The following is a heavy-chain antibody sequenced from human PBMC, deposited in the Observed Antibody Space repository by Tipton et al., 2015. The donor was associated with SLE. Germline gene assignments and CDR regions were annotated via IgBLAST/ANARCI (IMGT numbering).Heavy chain of an antibody. J-gene: IGHJ3*02. D-gene: IGHD6-6*01. V-gene: IGHV4-34*01. Sequence: TLSLTCAVYGGSFSGYYWSWIRQSPGKGLEWIGEINHSGSTNYNPSLKSRVTISVDTSKKQFSLKVSSVTAADTAVYYCARELQQLVAFDIWGQGTMVTVSS. CDR1: GGSFSGYY. CDR3: ARELQQLVAFDI. CDR2: INHSGST.